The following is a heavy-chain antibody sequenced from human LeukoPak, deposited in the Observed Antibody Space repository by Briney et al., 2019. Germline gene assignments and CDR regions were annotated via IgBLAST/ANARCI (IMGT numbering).Heavy chain of an antibody. Sequence: PSETLSLTCTVSGGSISSYYWSWIRQPPGKGLEWIGYVYYTGSMNYNPSLKSRVTISVDTTKNQFSLKLSSVAAADTALYFCARHYGKENWGQGTPVTVSS. D-gene: IGHD4-17*01. CDR1: GGSISSYY. J-gene: IGHJ4*02. CDR3: ARHYGKEN. V-gene: IGHV4-59*08. CDR2: VYYTGSM.